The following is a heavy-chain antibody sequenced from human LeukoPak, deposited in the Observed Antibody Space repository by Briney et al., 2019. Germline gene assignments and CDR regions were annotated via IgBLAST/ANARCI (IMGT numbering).Heavy chain of an antibody. V-gene: IGHV4-39*01. CDR1: GVSIITSNSY. J-gene: IGHJ4*02. D-gene: IGHD6-19*01. CDR2: IYYTGNT. CDR3: ARVTGIAVAGTYY. Sequence: SETLSLTCTVSGVSIITSNSYWGWIRQPPGKGLEWIGSIYYTGNTYYNASLKSQVSISIDTSKNQFSLRLTSVTAADTAVYYCARVTGIAVAGTYYWGQGTLVTVSS.